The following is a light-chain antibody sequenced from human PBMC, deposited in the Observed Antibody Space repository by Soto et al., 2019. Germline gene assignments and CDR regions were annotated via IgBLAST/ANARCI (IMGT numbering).Light chain of an antibody. J-gene: IGLJ1*01. V-gene: IGLV1-47*01. CDR1: TSNIGSNY. CDR2: RNT. Sequence: QAVVTQPPSASGTPGQRVTISCSGSTSNIGSNYVYWYQQLPGMAPKLLIYRNTQRPSGVPDRFSGSRSGTSASLAISGLRSEDEADYYCATWDDSLSGYVFGTGTKLTVL. CDR3: ATWDDSLSGYV.